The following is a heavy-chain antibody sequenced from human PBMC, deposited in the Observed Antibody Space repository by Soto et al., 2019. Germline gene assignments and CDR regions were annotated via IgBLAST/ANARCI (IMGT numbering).Heavy chain of an antibody. V-gene: IGHV3-30-3*01. D-gene: IGHD1-26*01. Sequence: QVQLVESGGGVVQPGRSLRLSCAASGFTFSNYAVHWVRQAPGKGLEWVAVISYDGGNKYYADSVKGRFTISRDNSNDTLYLQRNSLRAEDTAVYYCARDRGWELGPGDYWGQGTLVTVSS. J-gene: IGHJ4*02. CDR2: ISYDGGNK. CDR3: ARDRGWELGPGDY. CDR1: GFTFSNYA.